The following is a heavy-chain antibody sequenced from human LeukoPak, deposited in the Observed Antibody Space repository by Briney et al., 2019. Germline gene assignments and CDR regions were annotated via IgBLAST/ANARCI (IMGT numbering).Heavy chain of an antibody. J-gene: IGHJ4*02. CDR2: IYPGDSDT. V-gene: IGHV5-51*01. CDR3: ARRNDFWSGYYAFDY. D-gene: IGHD3-3*01. CDR1: GYSITSYW. Sequence: GESLKISCKGSGYSITSYWIGWVRQMPGKGLEWMGIIYPGDSDTRYIPSFQGQVAISADKSISTAYLQWSSLKASDTAMYYCARRNDFWSGYYAFDYWGQGTLVTVSS.